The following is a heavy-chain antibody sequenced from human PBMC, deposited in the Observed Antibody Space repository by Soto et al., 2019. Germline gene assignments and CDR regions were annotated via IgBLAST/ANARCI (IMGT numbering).Heavy chain of an antibody. CDR2: TYYRSKWYN. CDR1: GDSVSSNSAA. D-gene: IGHD6-6*01. V-gene: IGHV6-1*01. J-gene: IGHJ4*02. Sequence: SPTLSLTCAISGDSVSSNSAAWNWIRQSPSRGLEWLGRTYYRSKWYNDYAVSVKSRITINPDTSKNQFSLQLNSVTPEDTAVYYCARGTIAARPRYFDYWGQGTLVTVSS. CDR3: ARGTIAARPRYFDY.